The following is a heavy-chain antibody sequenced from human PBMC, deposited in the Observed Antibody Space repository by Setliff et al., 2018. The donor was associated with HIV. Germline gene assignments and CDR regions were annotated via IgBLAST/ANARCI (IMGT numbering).Heavy chain of an antibody. Sequence: GGSLRLSCAASGFTFSSYGMHWVRQAPGRGLEWVGRIKSKADGGTTDYAAPVKGRFTISRDDSKRMVYLQMNSLTSEDTAVYFCTREIRDGYPRSSNWGQGTLVTVSS. D-gene: IGHD3-10*01. CDR2: IKSKADGGTT. V-gene: IGHV3-15*01. CDR3: TREIRDGYPRSSN. J-gene: IGHJ4*02. CDR1: GFTFSSYG.